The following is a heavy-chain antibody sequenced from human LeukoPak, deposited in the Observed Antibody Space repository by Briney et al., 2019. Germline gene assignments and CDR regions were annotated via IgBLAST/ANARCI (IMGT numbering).Heavy chain of an antibody. J-gene: IGHJ3*02. CDR3: ARDSYQAFDI. Sequence: SETLSLTCTVSGGSISSYYWSWIRQPPGKGLEWIGYIYYSGSTNYNPSLKSRVTISLDTSKNQFSLNLTSVTAADTAVYYCARDSYQAFDIWGQGTMVTVSS. V-gene: IGHV4-59*01. D-gene: IGHD2-2*01. CDR1: GGSISSYY. CDR2: IYYSGST.